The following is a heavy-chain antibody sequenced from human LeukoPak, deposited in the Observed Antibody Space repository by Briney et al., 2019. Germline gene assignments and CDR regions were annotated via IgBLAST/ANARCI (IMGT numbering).Heavy chain of an antibody. V-gene: IGHV5-51*01. CDR3: ARHERDGGSRWFDP. CDR2: IYPGDSDA. D-gene: IGHD3-10*01. Sequence: GESLKISCKASGYIFTNYWIGWVRQMPGKGLEWMGIIYPGDSDALYSPSFQGQVTISADKSISTAYLQWTSLKASDTAMDYCARHERDGGSRWFDPWGQGTLVTVSS. CDR1: GYIFTNYW. J-gene: IGHJ5*02.